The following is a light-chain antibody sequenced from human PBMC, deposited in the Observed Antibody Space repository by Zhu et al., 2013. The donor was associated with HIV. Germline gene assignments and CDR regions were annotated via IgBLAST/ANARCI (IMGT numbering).Light chain of an antibody. CDR1: QSVNSN. V-gene: IGKV3-11*01. CDR3: QQRSNWPPMFT. Sequence: EIVLTQSPATLSLSPGERATLSCRASQSVNSNLGWYQQKPGQAPRLLIYDASNRATGIPARFSGSGSGTDFTLTISSLEPEDFAVYYCQQRSNWPPMFTFGPGTKVDIK. CDR2: DAS. J-gene: IGKJ3*01.